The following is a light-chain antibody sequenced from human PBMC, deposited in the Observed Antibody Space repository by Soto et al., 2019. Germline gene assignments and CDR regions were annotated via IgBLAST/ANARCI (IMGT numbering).Light chain of an antibody. V-gene: IGKV3-11*01. CDR1: QSVTNY. J-gene: IGKJ1*01. Sequence: EIFLPQSPGPLSLSPGERSTLSCRASQSVTNYIAWYQQRPGQAPRLLIYDASNRATGVPARFSGSGSGTDFTLTIRDLEPADFGLYYCQQRLNWPPGFGQGTKVDIK. CDR2: DAS. CDR3: QQRLNWPPG.